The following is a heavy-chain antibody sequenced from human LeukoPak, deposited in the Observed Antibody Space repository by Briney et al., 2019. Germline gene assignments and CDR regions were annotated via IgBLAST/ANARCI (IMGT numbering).Heavy chain of an antibody. CDR2: IYYSGST. V-gene: IGHV4-39*07. D-gene: IGHD2-15*01. J-gene: IGHJ4*02. CDR1: GGSISSSSYY. CDR3: ARLYCSGGSCYFDY. Sequence: SETLSLTCTVSGGSISSSSYYWGWIRQPPGKGLEWIGSIYYSGSTYYNPSLKSRVTISVDTSKNQFSLKLSSVTAADTAVYYCARLYCSGGSCYFDYWGQGTLVTVSS.